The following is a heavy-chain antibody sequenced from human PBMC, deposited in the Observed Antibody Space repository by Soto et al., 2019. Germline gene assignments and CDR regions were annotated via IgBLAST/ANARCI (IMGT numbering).Heavy chain of an antibody. J-gene: IGHJ4*02. D-gene: IGHD5-12*01. CDR2: INPSSGSI. Sequence: ASVKVSCKASGYSFTTSYMHWVRQAPGQGLEWMGMINPSSGSISFAPQFQGRITMTRDTSTATVYMQLNILRSEDTAVYYCARTTNSGNYPFDYWGQGTVVTVSS. V-gene: IGHV1-46*01. CDR1: GYSFTTSY. CDR3: ARTTNSGNYPFDY.